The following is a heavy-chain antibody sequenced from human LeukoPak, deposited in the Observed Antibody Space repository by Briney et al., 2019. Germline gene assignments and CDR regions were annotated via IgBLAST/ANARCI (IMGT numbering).Heavy chain of an antibody. V-gene: IGHV4-59*01. J-gene: IGHJ3*02. Sequence: LRLSCAASGFTLSDYYMSWIRQPPGKGLEWIGYIYYSGSTNYNPSLKSRVTISVDTSKNQFSLKLSSVTAADTAVYYCARDVRGYSYAKPDAFDIWGQGTMVTVSS. CDR1: GFTLSDYY. CDR3: ARDVRGYSYAKPDAFDI. D-gene: IGHD5-18*01. CDR2: IYYSGST.